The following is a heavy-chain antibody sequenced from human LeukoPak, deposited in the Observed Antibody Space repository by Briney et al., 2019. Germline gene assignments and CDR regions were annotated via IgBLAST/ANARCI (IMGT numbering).Heavy chain of an antibody. CDR1: GYSFTSYW. D-gene: IGHD1-26*01. Sequence: GESLKISCKGSGYSFTSYWIGWVRQMPGKGLEWMGIIYPGDSDTRYSPSFQGQVTISADKSTSTAYLQWSSLKASDTAMYYCARRIVGVYDAFDIWGQGTMVTVSS. V-gene: IGHV5-51*01. CDR3: ARRIVGVYDAFDI. CDR2: IYPGDSDT. J-gene: IGHJ3*02.